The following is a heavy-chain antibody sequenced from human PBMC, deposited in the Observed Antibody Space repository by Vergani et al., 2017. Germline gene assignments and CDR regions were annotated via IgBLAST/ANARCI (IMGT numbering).Heavy chain of an antibody. CDR2: ISGSGGSP. V-gene: IGHV3-23*01. J-gene: IGHJ4*02. D-gene: IGHD3-22*01. CDR3: AKDSIVVVITLTLDY. Sequence: EVKLLESGGGLVQPGGSLRLSCAASGFTFSSYAMSWVRQAPGKGLEWVSAISGSGGSPYYADSVKGRFTISRDNSKNTLYLQMNSLRAEDTAVYYCAKDSIVVVITLTLDYWGQGTLVTVSS. CDR1: GFTFSSYA.